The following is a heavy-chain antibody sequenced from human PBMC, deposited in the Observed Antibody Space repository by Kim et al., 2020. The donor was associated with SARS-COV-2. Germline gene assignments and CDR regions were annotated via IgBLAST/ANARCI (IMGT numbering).Heavy chain of an antibody. CDR3: TGQPRYNWNYDHNYYGMDV. J-gene: IGHJ6*02. Sequence: GGSLRLSCAASGFTFSGSAMHWVRQASGKGLEWVGRIRSKANSYATAYAASVKGRFTISRDDSKNTAYLQMNSLKTEDTAVYYCTGQPRYNWNYDHNYYGMDVWGQGTTVTVSS. V-gene: IGHV3-73*01. CDR2: IRSKANSYAT. D-gene: IGHD1-7*01. CDR1: GFTFSGSA.